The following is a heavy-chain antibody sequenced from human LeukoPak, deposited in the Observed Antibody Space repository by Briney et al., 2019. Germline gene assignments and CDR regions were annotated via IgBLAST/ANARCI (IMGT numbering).Heavy chain of an antibody. CDR2: IYHSGST. D-gene: IGHD6-25*01. V-gene: IGHV4-4*02. CDR3: ARGGAASYYYYYMDV. Sequence: PSGTLSLTCAVSGGSISSSNWWSWVRQPPGKGLEWIGEIYHSGSTNYNPSLKSRVTISVDKSKNQFSLKLSSVTAADTAVYYCARGGAASYYYYYMDVWGKGTTVTISS. CDR1: GGSISSSNW. J-gene: IGHJ6*03.